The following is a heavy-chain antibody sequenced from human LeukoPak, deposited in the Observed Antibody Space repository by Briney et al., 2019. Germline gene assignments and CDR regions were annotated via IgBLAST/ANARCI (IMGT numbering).Heavy chain of an antibody. CDR1: GGSISSYY. CDR2: IHYSGST. V-gene: IGHV4-59*01. J-gene: IGHJ4*02. CDR3: ARRVLTMVRGSDYFDY. D-gene: IGHD3-10*01. Sequence: SETLSLTCTVSGGSISSYYWSWIRQPPGKGLEWIGYIHYSGSTNYNPSLKSRVTMSVDTSKNQFSLKLSSVTAADTAVYYCARRVLTMVRGSDYFDYWGQGTLVTVSS.